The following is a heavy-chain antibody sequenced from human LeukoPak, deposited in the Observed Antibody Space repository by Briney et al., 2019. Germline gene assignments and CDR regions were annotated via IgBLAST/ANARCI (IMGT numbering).Heavy chain of an antibody. D-gene: IGHD2-2*01. Sequence: SGTLSLTCTLSGDSVTSDNWWSWVRQPPGKGLEWIGEIHHSAGTNYNPSLRSRVTTSIDKSKDQFSLNLNSVTAADTALYFCAKDLGSNPGYWGQGTLVIVSS. CDR2: IHHSAGT. V-gene: IGHV4-4*02. CDR1: GDSVTSDNW. CDR3: AKDLGSNPGY. J-gene: IGHJ4*02.